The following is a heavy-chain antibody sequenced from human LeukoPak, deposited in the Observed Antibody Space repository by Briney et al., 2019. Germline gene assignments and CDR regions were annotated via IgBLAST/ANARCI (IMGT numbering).Heavy chain of an antibody. D-gene: IGHD7-27*01. J-gene: IGHJ4*02. CDR3: ARDPGEDRSLDY. CDR1: GYTFTSNY. CDR2: INPSDGST. V-gene: IGHV1-46*01. Sequence: ASVKVSCKAFGYTFTSNYMHWVRQAPGQGLEWMGIINPSDGSTSYAQKFQGRVTMTRDMSTSTVYMELSSLRSEDTAVYYCARDPGEDRSLDYWGQGTLVTVSS.